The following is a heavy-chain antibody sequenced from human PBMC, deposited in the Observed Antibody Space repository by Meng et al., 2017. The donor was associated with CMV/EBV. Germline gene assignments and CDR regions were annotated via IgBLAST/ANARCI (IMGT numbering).Heavy chain of an antibody. CDR2: ISAYNGNT. V-gene: IGHV1-18*01. CDR3: ARKDLDCSGGSCYGGPFDY. D-gene: IGHD2-15*01. J-gene: IGHJ4*02. CDR1: FTSYG. Sequence: FTSYGSSWVRQAPGQGLEWMGWISAYNGNTNYAQKLQGRVTMTTDTSTSTAYMELRSLRSDDTAVYYCARKDLDCSGGSCYGGPFDYWGQGTLVTVSS.